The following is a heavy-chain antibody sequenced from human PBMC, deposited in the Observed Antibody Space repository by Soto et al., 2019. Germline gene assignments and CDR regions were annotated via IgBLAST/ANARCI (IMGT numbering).Heavy chain of an antibody. Sequence: QVQLVQSGTEVKKPGSSVTVSCKASGGPYSKYSISWVRQAPGQGLEWVGRIIPIFVTTNYAQKFQGRATITADKSTSTVYMDLSSLRSEDTAVYYCARSLLGVEYDSDGLDIWGQGTLVTVSS. CDR1: GGPYSKYS. CDR2: IIPIFVTT. V-gene: IGHV1-69*08. J-gene: IGHJ4*02. D-gene: IGHD3-22*01. CDR3: ARSLLGVEYDSDGLDI.